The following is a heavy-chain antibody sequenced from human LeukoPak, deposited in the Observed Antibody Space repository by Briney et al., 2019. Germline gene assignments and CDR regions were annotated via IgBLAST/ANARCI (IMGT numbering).Heavy chain of an antibody. D-gene: IGHD6-19*01. Sequence: PSETLFLTCTVSGGSISSYYWSWIRQPPGKGLEWIGYIYYSGSTNYNPSLKSRVTISVDTSKNQFSLKLSSVTAADTAVYYCATRRIAVAAPFDYWGQGTLVTVSS. CDR2: IYYSGST. CDR3: ATRRIAVAAPFDY. CDR1: GGSISSYY. V-gene: IGHV4-59*01. J-gene: IGHJ4*02.